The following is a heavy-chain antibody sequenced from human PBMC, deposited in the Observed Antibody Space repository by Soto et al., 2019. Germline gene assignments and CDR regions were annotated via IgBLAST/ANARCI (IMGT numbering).Heavy chain of an antibody. CDR1: GGSISSGGYS. CDR2: IYHSGST. D-gene: IGHD3-22*01. Sequence: QLQLQESGSGLVKPSQTLSLTCAVSGGSISSGGYSWCWIRQPPGKGLEWIGYIYHSGSTYYNPSLKSRVTISVDRSKNQFSLKLSSVTAADTAVYYCARGYVTMIVDGAFDIWGQGTMVTVSS. J-gene: IGHJ3*02. CDR3: ARGYVTMIVDGAFDI. V-gene: IGHV4-30-2*01.